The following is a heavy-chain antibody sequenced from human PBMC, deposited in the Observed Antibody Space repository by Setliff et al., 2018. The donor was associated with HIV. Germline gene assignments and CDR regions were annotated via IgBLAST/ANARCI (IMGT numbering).Heavy chain of an antibody. D-gene: IGHD2-15*01. CDR2: VIPPVGAA. Sequence: ASVKVSCKVSGDTFRNYALNWVRQAPGQGLEWMGGVIPPVGAAVYAQNFQGRVTITADESTSTAYMELRTLRSEDTAIYYCASPNVGCSGGTCYSGSAFDYWGQGSPVTVSS. V-gene: IGHV1-69*13. CDR3: ASPNVGCSGGTCYSGSAFDY. CDR1: GDTFRNYA. J-gene: IGHJ4*02.